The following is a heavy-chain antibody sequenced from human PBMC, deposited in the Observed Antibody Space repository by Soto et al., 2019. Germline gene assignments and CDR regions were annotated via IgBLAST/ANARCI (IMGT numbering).Heavy chain of an antibody. J-gene: IGHJ4*02. Sequence: ASVKVSCKASGVTFSSYAISWVRQAPGQGLEWMGGIIPIFCTANYAQKFQGRVTITADESTSTAYMELSSLRSEDTAVYYCARDTGSGSYYFDYWGQGTLVTVSS. CDR2: IIPIFCTA. D-gene: IGHD1-26*01. V-gene: IGHV1-69*13. CDR1: GVTFSSYA. CDR3: ARDTGSGSYYFDY.